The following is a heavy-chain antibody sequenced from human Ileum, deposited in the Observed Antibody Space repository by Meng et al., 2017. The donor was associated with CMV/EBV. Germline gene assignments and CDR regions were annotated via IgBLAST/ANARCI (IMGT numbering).Heavy chain of an antibody. CDR1: GYNFTSNN. V-gene: IGHV7-4-1*02. CDR2: INTNTGNP. J-gene: IGHJ4*02. CDR3: ARDGLSGRYFDY. D-gene: IGHD1-26*01. Sequence: SFQASGYNFTSNNIIWVRQAPGQGPGWMGWINTNTGNPTYAQGFTGRFVFSLDTSVSTTYLQISSLKAEDTAVYYCARDGLSGRYFDYWGQGTLVTVSS.